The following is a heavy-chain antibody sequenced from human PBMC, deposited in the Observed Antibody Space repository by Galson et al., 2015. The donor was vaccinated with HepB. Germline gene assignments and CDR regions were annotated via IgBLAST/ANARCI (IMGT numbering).Heavy chain of an antibody. CDR1: GYTFTSYA. V-gene: IGHV1-3*01. CDR3: ARGDFWSGYYNLDY. Sequence: SVKVSCKASGYTFTSYAMHWVRQAPGQRLEWMGWINAGNGNTKYSQKFQGRVTITRDTSASTAYMELSSLRSEDTAVYYCARGDFWSGYYNLDYWGQGTLVTVSS. CDR2: INAGNGNT. D-gene: IGHD3-3*01. J-gene: IGHJ4*02.